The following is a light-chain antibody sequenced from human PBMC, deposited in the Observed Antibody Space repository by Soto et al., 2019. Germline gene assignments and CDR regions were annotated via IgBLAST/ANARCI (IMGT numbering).Light chain of an antibody. J-gene: IGKJ1*01. CDR2: GAS. CDR3: QYYGDSPT. Sequence: EIVLTQSPGTLSLSPGERATLSCRASQSVSSSYLAWYQQKPGQAPRLLIYGASSRATGIPDRFSGSGSGTDFTLTISRLEPEDFAVYYCQYYGDSPTFGQGTKVDIK. CDR1: QSVSSSY. V-gene: IGKV3-20*01.